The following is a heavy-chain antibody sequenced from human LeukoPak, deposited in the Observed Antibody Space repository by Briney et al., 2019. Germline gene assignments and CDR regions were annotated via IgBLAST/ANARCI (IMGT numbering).Heavy chain of an antibody. CDR3: ARGRTGYQLLPTKKDYSYYYIDV. Sequence: RPSETLSLTCSVSGVSISSGSNYWGWIRQPPGKTLEWIGSIYSSGGTYYNPSLKSRAIILIDTAKNHVSLNLSSVTAADTAVYYCARGRTGYQLLPTKKDYSYYYIDVWGKGTTVTVSS. CDR1: GVSISSGSNY. J-gene: IGHJ6*03. CDR2: IYSSGGT. D-gene: IGHD2-2*01. V-gene: IGHV4-39*07.